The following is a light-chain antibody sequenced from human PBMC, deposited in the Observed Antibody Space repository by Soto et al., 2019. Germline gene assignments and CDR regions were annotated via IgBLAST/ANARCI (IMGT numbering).Light chain of an antibody. CDR2: DAS. CDR1: QDVYIY. J-gene: IGKJ2*01. Sequence: IQLTQSPASLSASIGDRVTITCQASQDVYIYLNWYQQKPGKAPTLLIYDASNLETGVPSRFSGTGSGTHFILTISSREAEEFATYYCQQYDTVPPYAFGQGTKLEI. V-gene: IGKV1-33*01. CDR3: QQYDTVPPYA.